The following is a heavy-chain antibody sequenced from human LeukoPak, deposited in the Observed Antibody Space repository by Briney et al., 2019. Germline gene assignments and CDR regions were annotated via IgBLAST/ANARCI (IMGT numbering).Heavy chain of an antibody. CDR3: ARDYSWVLDS. Sequence: PGGSLRLSCAASGFTFIDYGMHWVRQAPGKGLEWVAIIWSDATNAYYADSVKGRFTISRDNSKNTVSLQMNSLGAEDTAVYYCARDYSWVLDSWGQGTLVTVSS. J-gene: IGHJ4*02. D-gene: IGHD2-21*01. V-gene: IGHV3-33*01. CDR1: GFTFIDYG. CDR2: IWSDATNA.